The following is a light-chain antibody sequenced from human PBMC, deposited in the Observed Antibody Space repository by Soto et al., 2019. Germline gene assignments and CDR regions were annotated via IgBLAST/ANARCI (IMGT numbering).Light chain of an antibody. V-gene: IGLV1-44*01. Sequence: QTVVTQPPSASGTPGQRVTISCSGSSSNIGSNTVNWYQQLPGTAPKLLIYSNNQRPSGVPDRVSGSKSGTSASLAISGLKSEDEGDYDCAAWDDSLNGVVFGGGNKLTVL. J-gene: IGLJ2*01. CDR2: SNN. CDR1: SSNIGSNT. CDR3: AAWDDSLNGVV.